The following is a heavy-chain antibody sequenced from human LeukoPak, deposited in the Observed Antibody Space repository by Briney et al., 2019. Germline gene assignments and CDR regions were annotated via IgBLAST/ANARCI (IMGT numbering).Heavy chain of an antibody. J-gene: IGHJ4*02. Sequence: GGSLRLSCAASGFTFSSYEMNWVRQAPGKGLEWVSYISISGSTIYYADSVKGRFTISRDNAKNSLYLQMNSLRPEDTAIYYCAKPFESGTYNNFFHYWGQGTLVTVFS. D-gene: IGHD3-10*01. V-gene: IGHV3-48*03. CDR2: ISISGSTI. CDR1: GFTFSSYE. CDR3: AKPFESGTYNNFFHY.